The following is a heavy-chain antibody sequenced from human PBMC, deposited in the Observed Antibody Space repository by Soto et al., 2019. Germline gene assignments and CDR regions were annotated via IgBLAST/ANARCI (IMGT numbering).Heavy chain of an antibody. Sequence: EVQLVESGGGLVQPGRSLRLSCAASGFTFDDYAMHWVRQAPGKGLEWVSGISWNSGSIGYADSVKGRFTISRDNAKNSLYLQMSSLRAEDTALYYCAKAGSPAIAAAGTGFDYWGQETLVTVSS. V-gene: IGHV3-9*01. J-gene: IGHJ4*02. CDR3: AKAGSPAIAAAGTGFDY. D-gene: IGHD6-13*01. CDR2: ISWNSGSI. CDR1: GFTFDDYA.